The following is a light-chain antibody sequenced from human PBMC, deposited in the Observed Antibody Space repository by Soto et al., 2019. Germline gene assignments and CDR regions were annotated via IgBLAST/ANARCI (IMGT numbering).Light chain of an antibody. Sequence: QSALTQPASVSGSPGQSITISCTGIGSDFGRYTLVSWYRHHPGEAPKLIIYEDTKRPSGVSDRFSASKSDSTASLTISGLQFDDEADYFCCSSGSVTLVFGGGTKLTVL. CDR1: GSDFGRYTL. V-gene: IGLV2-23*01. CDR2: EDT. J-gene: IGLJ3*02. CDR3: CSSGSVTLV.